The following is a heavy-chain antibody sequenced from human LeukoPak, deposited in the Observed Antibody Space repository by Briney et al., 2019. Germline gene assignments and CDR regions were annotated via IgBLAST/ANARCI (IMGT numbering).Heavy chain of an antibody. Sequence: PGGSLRLSCAASGFTFSSYEMNWVRQAPGKGLEWVSYISSSGSTIYYADSVKGRFTISRDNAKNSLYLQMNSLRAEDTAVFYCARDIGDYGNDAFDIWGQGTMVTVSS. J-gene: IGHJ3*02. V-gene: IGHV3-48*03. CDR2: ISSSGSTI. CDR1: GFTFSSYE. CDR3: ARDIGDYGNDAFDI. D-gene: IGHD4-17*01.